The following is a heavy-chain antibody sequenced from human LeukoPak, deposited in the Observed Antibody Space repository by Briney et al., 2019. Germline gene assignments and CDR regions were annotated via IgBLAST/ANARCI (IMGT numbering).Heavy chain of an antibody. V-gene: IGHV3-48*03. CDR3: ATNLGGSGWPFDH. Sequence: PGGSLRLSCAAPGFSFSSYDMNWVRQAPGKGLEWISYISSSDNTIYYADSVKGRFTISRDNAKNSLYLQMNGLGAEDTAVYFCATNLGGSGWPFDHWGQGTLVTVSS. CDR2: ISSSDNTI. D-gene: IGHD6-19*01. CDR1: GFSFSSYD. J-gene: IGHJ4*02.